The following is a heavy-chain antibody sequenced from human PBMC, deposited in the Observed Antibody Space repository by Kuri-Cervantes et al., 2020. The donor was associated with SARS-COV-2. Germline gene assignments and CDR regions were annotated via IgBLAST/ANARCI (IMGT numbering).Heavy chain of an antibody. Sequence: AESLTLFCAVSGFTFSGSAMHWVRQASGKGLEWLGRIRSKSSNYATAYAASVKGRFTVSRDDSKHTAFLQMNSLKTEDTAVYYCTRSGGSWHDAFDIWGQGTLVTVSS. V-gene: IGHV3-73*01. CDR2: IRSKSSNYAT. CDR1: GFTFSGSA. CDR3: TRSGGSWHDAFDI. D-gene: IGHD2-15*01. J-gene: IGHJ3*02.